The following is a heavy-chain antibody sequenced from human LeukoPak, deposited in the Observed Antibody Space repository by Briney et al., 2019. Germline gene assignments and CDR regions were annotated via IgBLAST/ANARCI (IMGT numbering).Heavy chain of an antibody. J-gene: IGHJ4*02. D-gene: IGHD2-2*03. Sequence: GESLKISCKGSGYSFPTYWIAWVRQMPGKGLEWMGIIYPDESNIRYSPSFQGQVTTSADKSISTAYLQWSSLKASDTAMYYCARPPSRGYSSSFEYWGQGTLATVSS. V-gene: IGHV5-51*01. CDR1: GYSFPTYW. CDR3: ARPPSRGYSSSFEY. CDR2: IYPDESNI.